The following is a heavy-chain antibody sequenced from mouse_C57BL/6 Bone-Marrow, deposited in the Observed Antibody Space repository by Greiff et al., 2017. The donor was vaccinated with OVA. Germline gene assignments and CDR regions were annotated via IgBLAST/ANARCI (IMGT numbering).Heavy chain of an antibody. V-gene: IGHV1-15*01. CDR3: TRLTTVVDY. J-gene: IGHJ2*01. Sequence: QVQLQQSGAELVRPGASVTLSCKASGYTFTDYEMHWVKQTPVHGLEWIGAIDPETGGTAYNQKFNGKAILTADKSSSTAYMELRSLTSEDSAVYYCTRLTTVVDYWGQGTTLTVSS. D-gene: IGHD1-1*01. CDR1: GYTFTDYE. CDR2: IDPETGGT.